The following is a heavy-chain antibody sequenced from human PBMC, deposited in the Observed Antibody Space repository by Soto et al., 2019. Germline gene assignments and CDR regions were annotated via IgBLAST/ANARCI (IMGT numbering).Heavy chain of an antibody. CDR3: AKDPPNCGGACYLFDY. V-gene: IGHV3-30*18. D-gene: IGHD2-21*01. CDR1: GFTFTSYG. CDR2: ISSDGSSK. J-gene: IGHJ4*02. Sequence: PGGSLRLSCAASGFTFTSYGMHWVRQAPGKGLEWVAVISSDGSSKYYADSVKGRFSISRDNSKNTLYLQMNSLRAEDTAVYYCAKDPPNCGGACYLFDYWGQGNLVTVSS.